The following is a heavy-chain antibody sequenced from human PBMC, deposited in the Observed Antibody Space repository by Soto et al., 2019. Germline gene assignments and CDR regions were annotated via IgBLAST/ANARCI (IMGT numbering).Heavy chain of an antibody. CDR3: DRDTAGPLSFDP. Sequence: EVQLVQSGGGLVQPGGSLRLSCAASGLIVNNNFMNWVRQAPGRGLEWVSVINPEGRTYYADSVKDRFTISRDTSKNTLYLQMNSLIVEDTAVDYCDRDTAGPLSFDPWGQGTQVTVSS. V-gene: IGHV3-66*01. J-gene: IGHJ5*02. CDR1: GLIVNNNF. CDR2: INPEGRT.